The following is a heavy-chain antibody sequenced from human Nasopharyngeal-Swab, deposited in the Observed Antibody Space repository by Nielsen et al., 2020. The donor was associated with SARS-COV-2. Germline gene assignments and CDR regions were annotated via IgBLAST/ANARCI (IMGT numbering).Heavy chain of an antibody. CDR2: INHSGST. CDR3: ARESKGGYDYIWGSYRPYQYYFDY. J-gene: IGHJ4*02. V-gene: IGHV4-34*01. Sequence: WIRQPPGKGLGWIGEINHSGSTNYNPSLKSRVTISVDTSKNQFSLKLSSVTAADTAVYYCARESKGGYDYIWGSYRPYQYYFDYWGQGTLVTVSS. D-gene: IGHD3-16*02.